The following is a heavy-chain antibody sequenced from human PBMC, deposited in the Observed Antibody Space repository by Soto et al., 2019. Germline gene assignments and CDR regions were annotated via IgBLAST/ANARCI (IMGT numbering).Heavy chain of an antibody. V-gene: IGHV1-18*04. CDR2: NSAYNGDT. J-gene: IGHJ4*01. D-gene: IGHD1-20*01. CDR1: GYTFTNTG. CDR3: ARDLPLDVIIGTRDY. Sequence: ASVKPSCKASGYTFTNTGINSVRQAPGQRKEWKGWNSAYNGDTHYAQNFQGRVTMTTDTSTSTAYMELRSLRADVTAVYYSARDLPLDVIIGTRDYWG.